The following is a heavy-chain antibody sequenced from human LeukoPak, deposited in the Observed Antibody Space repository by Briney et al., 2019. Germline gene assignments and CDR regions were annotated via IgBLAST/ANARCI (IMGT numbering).Heavy chain of an antibody. V-gene: IGHV4-39*01. Sequence: PSETLSLTCTVSGGSISSSSYYWGWIRQPPGKGLEWIGSIYYSGSTYYNPSLKSRVTISVDTSKNQFSLKLSSVTAADTAVYYCASNSGSYLAPYYFDYWGQGTQVTVSS. CDR1: GGSISSSSYY. CDR3: ASNSGSYLAPYYFDY. D-gene: IGHD1-26*01. J-gene: IGHJ4*02. CDR2: IYYSGST.